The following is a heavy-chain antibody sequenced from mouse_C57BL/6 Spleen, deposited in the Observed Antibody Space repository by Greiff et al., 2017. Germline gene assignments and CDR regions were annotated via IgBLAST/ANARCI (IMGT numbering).Heavy chain of an antibody. CDR3: ARDYYGSSYDWYFDV. V-gene: IGHV1-76*01. J-gene: IGHJ1*03. CDR1: GYTFTDYY. CDR2: IYPGSGNT. D-gene: IGHD1-1*01. Sequence: QVQLQQSGAELVRPGASVKLSCKASGYTFTDYYINWVKQRPGQGLEWIARIYPGSGNTYYNEKFKGKATLTAEKSSSTAYMQLSSLTSEYSAVYFFARDYYGSSYDWYFDVWGTGTTVTVSS.